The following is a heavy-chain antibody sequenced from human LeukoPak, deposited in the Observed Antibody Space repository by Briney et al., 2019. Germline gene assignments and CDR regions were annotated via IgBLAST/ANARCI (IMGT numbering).Heavy chain of an antibody. CDR1: GFTFSSYD. CDR2: ISSSSNYI. Sequence: GGSLRLSCAVSGFTFSSYDMNWVRQAPGKGLEWASSISSSSNYIHYADSVKGRFTISRDNAKNSLYLQMNGLRAEDTAVYFCARGTLGAWGWWGQGTLVTVSA. D-gene: IGHD6-19*01. V-gene: IGHV3-21*01. CDR3: ARGTLGAWGW. J-gene: IGHJ4*02.